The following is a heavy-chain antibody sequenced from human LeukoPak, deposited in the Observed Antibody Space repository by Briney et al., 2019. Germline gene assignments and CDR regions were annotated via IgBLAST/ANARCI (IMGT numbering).Heavy chain of an antibody. CDR2: ISYDGSNK. V-gene: IGHV3-30*19. CDR3: ASSSSWYSYYYYMDV. CDR1: GFTFSSYG. Sequence: GGSLRLSCAASGFTFSSYGMHWVRQAPGKGLEWVAVISYDGSNKYYADSVKGRFTISRDNSKNTLYLQMNSLRAEDTAVYYCASSSSWYSYYYYMDVWGKGTTVTVSS. D-gene: IGHD6-13*01. J-gene: IGHJ6*03.